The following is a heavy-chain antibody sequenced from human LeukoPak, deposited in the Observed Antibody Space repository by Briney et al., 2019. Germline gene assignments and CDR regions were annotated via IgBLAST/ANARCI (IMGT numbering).Heavy chain of an antibody. CDR3: AELGITMIGGV. CDR1: GFTFSSYA. J-gene: IGHJ6*04. D-gene: IGHD3-10*02. V-gene: IGHV3-23*01. CDR2: ISGSGGST. Sequence: GGSLRLSCAASGFTFSSYAMSWVRQAPGKGLEWVSAISGSGGSTHYADSVKGRFTISRDSAKNSLYLQMNSLRAEDTAVYYCAELGITMIGGVWGKGTTVTISS.